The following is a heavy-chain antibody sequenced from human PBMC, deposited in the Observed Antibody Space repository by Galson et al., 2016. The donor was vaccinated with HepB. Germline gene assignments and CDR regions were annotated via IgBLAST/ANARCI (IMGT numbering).Heavy chain of an antibody. Sequence: SVKVSCKASGYRFTGYYIHWVRQAPGQGLEWLGWINPNSGDTDYAQSIQDRVTVTRDTSIRTAYLALSRLTSDDTAVYYCARGGDFWSGYFFQGRGQGTPVSVIS. V-gene: IGHV1-2*02. CDR1: GYRFTGYY. CDR2: INPNSGDT. CDR3: ARGGDFWSGYFFQG. D-gene: IGHD3-3*01. J-gene: IGHJ1*01.